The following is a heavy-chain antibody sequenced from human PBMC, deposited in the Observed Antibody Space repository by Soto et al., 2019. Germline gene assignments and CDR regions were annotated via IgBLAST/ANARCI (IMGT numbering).Heavy chain of an antibody. CDR3: ARLPGLPYCDY. J-gene: IGHJ4*02. CDR1: VYTFTTYN. CDR2: INPSDGST. Sequence: ASVKVSCNASVYTFTTYNMHWVRQAPVQGLEWMGIINPSDGSTNYAQKFQGRVTMTRDTSTSTVYMELSSLRSEDTAVYYCARLPGLPYCDYWGQGTLVTVSS. V-gene: IGHV1-46*01. D-gene: IGHD4-17*01.